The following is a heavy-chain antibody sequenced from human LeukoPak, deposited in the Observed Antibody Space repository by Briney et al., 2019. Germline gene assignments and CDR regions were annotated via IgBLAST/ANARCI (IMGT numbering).Heavy chain of an antibody. D-gene: IGHD6-19*01. J-gene: IGHJ4*02. CDR2: INPSGGST. CDR1: GYTFTSYY. Sequence: GASVKVSCTASGYTFTSYYMHWVRQAPAQGLEWMGIINPSGGSTSYAQKFQGRVTMTRDTSTSTVYMELSSLRSEDTAVYYCAVVGQWLAIDYWGQGTLVTVSS. CDR3: AVVGQWLAIDY. V-gene: IGHV1-46*01.